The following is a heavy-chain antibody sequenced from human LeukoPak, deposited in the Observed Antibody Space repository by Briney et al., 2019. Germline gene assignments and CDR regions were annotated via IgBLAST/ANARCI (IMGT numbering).Heavy chain of an antibody. D-gene: IGHD4-23*01. CDR3: ARETTVVTPGGDY. J-gene: IGHJ4*02. CDR2: INPNSGGT. CDR1: GYTFTGHY. V-gene: IGHV1-2*02. Sequence: APVKVSCKASGYTFTGHYMHWVRQAPGQGLEWMGWINPNSGGTHYAQKFQGRVTMTRDTSISTAYMELSRLRSDDTAVYYCARETTVVTPGGDYWGQGTLVTVSS.